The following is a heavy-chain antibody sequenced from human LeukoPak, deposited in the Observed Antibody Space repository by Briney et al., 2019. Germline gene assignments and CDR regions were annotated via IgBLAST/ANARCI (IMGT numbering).Heavy chain of an antibody. D-gene: IGHD4-17*01. CDR2: IYGGGST. Sequence: GGSLRLSCAASGFTVSSNYMSWVRQAPGKGLEWVSVIYGGGSTYYADSVKGRFTISRDNSKNTLYLQMNSLRAEDTAVYYCARVLIDYGDYENSFDIWGQGTMVTVSS. V-gene: IGHV3-53*01. CDR3: ARVLIDYGDYENSFDI. J-gene: IGHJ3*02. CDR1: GFTVSSNY.